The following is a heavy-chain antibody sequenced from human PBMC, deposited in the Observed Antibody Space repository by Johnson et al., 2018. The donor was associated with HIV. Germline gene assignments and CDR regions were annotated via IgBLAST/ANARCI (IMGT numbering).Heavy chain of an antibody. CDR3: AKEEGSSGWFDAFDI. CDR2: ISWDGGST. V-gene: IGHV3-43D*03. J-gene: IGHJ3*02. Sequence: VQLVESGGVVVQPGGSLRLSCAASGFTFDDYAMHWVRQAPGKGLEWVSLISWDGGSTYYADSVKGRFTISRDNSKNSLYLQMNRRRDEDTALYYCAKEEGSSGWFDAFDIWGQGTMVTVSS. D-gene: IGHD6-19*01. CDR1: GFTFDDYA.